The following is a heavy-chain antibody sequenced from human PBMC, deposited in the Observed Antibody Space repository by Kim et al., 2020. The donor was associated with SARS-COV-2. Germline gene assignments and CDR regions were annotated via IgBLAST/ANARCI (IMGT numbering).Heavy chain of an antibody. D-gene: IGHD6-13*01. V-gene: IGHV3-23*01. CDR1: GFTFSSYA. CDR3: AKVYSSSWTYYYYYYGMDV. Sequence: GGSLRLSCAASGFTFSSYAMSWVRQAPGKGLEWVSAISGSGGSTYYADSVKGRFTISIDNSKNTLYLQMNSLRAEDTAVYYCAKVYSSSWTYYYYYYGMDVWGQGTTVTVSS. CDR2: ISGSGGST. J-gene: IGHJ6*02.